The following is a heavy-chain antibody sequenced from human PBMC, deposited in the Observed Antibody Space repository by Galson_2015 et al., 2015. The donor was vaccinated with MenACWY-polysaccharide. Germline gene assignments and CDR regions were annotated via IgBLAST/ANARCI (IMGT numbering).Heavy chain of an antibody. D-gene: IGHD6-19*01. Sequence: SLRLSCAASGFTVSSNYVSWVRQAPGKGLECVSVIYSGGSTFYADSVKGRFTISRDNSKNTLYLQMKRLRAEDTAVYYCARDGGGAKTSGWQGAVDYWGQGTLVTVSS. CDR2: IYSGGST. J-gene: IGHJ4*02. CDR3: ARDGGGAKTSGWQGAVDY. V-gene: IGHV3-66*02. CDR1: GFTVSSNY.